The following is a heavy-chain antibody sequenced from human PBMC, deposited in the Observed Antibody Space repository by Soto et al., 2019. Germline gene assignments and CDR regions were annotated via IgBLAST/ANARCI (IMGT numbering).Heavy chain of an antibody. CDR3: VRRVSGNYDY. Sequence: EVQLAESGGGMVQPGGSLRLSCVASGFTFSSYDMHWVRQAPGKGLEYVSSISSNGGTTYYGNSVKGRFTISRDNSKNTLYLQMGSLRAEHTAVCYCVRRVSGNYDYWGQGTLVTVSS. V-gene: IGHV3-64*01. CDR2: ISSNGGTT. D-gene: IGHD1-7*01. J-gene: IGHJ4*02. CDR1: GFTFSSYD.